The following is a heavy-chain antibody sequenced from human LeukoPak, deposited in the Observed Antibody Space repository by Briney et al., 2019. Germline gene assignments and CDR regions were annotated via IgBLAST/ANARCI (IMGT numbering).Heavy chain of an antibody. J-gene: IGHJ6*02. D-gene: IGHD5-18*01. Sequence: PGESLRLSCAASRFTFSTYVMSWVRQAPGKGLECVSAINSGGDITYYADSVKGRFTISRDNPKNTLYLQMNSLRVEDTAVYYCAKVSGRIQIWPQPFGDGMDVWGQGTTVTVSS. CDR2: INSGGDIT. CDR1: RFTFSTYV. CDR3: AKVSGRIQIWPQPFGDGMDV. V-gene: IGHV3-23*01.